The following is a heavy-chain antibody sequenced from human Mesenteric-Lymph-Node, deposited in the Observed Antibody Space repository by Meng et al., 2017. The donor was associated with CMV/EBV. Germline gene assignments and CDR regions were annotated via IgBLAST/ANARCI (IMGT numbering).Heavy chain of an antibody. CDR2: IGNSGSMV. V-gene: IGHV3-48*04. CDR1: GFTFSSYS. Sequence: GGSLRLSCAASGFTFSSYSMNWVRQAPGEGLEWLSYIGNSGSMVYYADSVKGRFTISRDNAKNSLYLQMNSLRAEDTAVYHCARGIEWLRYEFDYWGPGTPVTVSS. J-gene: IGHJ4*02. CDR3: ARGIEWLRYEFDY. D-gene: IGHD5-12*01.